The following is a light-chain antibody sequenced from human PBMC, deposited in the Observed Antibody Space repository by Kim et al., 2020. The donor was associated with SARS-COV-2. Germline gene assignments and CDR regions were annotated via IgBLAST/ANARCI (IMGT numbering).Light chain of an antibody. CDR1: QGISSY. CDR3: QQLHGYPLT. Sequence: APIGDRVTITFRARQGISSYLAWYQQKPGLAPKVLIYSASTLQSGVPSMFSRSGSGTDFTLTINSLQPEDVATYYCQQLHGYPLTFGGGTKVDIK. CDR2: SAS. J-gene: IGKJ4*01. V-gene: IGKV1-9*01.